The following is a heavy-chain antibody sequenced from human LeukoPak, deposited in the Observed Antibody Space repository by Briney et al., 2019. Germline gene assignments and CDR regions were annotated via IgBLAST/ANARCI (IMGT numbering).Heavy chain of an antibody. Sequence: QTGGSLRLSCAASGFTFSSYGMHWVRQAPGKGLEWVAFIRYDGSNKYYADSVKGRFTTSRDNSKNTLYLQMNSLRAEDTAVYYCAKDLSTVTEWFDPWGQGTLVTVSS. V-gene: IGHV3-30*02. CDR1: GFTFSSYG. D-gene: IGHD4-11*01. J-gene: IGHJ5*02. CDR3: AKDLSTVTEWFDP. CDR2: IRYDGSNK.